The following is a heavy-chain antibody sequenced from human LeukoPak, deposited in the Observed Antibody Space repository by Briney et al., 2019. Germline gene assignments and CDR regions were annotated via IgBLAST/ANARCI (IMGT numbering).Heavy chain of an antibody. CDR3: ASLASGSYWWFDP. CDR2: MSYDGTTK. J-gene: IGHJ5*02. CDR1: VFTFSDYS. Sequence: GRSLRLSCAASVFTFSDYSVHWVRQAPGKGLEWVAIMSYDGTTKYYAESVKDRFTISRDNSKNTLYLQMNSLRAEDTAVYYCASLASGSYWWFDPWGQGTLVTVSS. V-gene: IGHV3-30-3*01. D-gene: IGHD3-10*01.